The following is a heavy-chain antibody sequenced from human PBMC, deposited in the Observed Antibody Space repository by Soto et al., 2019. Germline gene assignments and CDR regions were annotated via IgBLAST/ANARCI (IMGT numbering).Heavy chain of an antibody. V-gene: IGHV4-59*01. D-gene: IGHD3-3*01. Sequence: SETLSLTCTVSSGSITFYYWTWIRQSPGKGLEWIGYIAYNGTTTYNPSLKSRVTISLDTSKSRFSLRLTSATAADTATYYCARGQYFIFWSGLKYYFDHWGQGAQVTVSS. J-gene: IGHJ4*02. CDR2: IAYNGTT. CDR3: ARGQYFIFWSGLKYYFDH. CDR1: SGSITFYY.